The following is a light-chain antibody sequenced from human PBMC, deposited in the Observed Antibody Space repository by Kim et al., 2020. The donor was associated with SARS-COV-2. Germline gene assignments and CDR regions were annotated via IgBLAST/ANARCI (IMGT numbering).Light chain of an antibody. J-gene: IGKJ2*01. V-gene: IGKV3-15*01. CDR3: QQYNNWFPYT. CDR2: GAS. Sequence: TLSGRSGQSDSNHLTLYHQKPGQAPRLLIYGASTRATGSPARISGSGSGTDFTLTISSLQSGDFGISYCQQYNNWFPYTFGQGTKLEI. CDR1: QSDSNH.